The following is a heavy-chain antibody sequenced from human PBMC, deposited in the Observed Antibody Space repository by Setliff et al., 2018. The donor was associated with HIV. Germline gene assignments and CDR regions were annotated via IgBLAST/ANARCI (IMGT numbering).Heavy chain of an antibody. D-gene: IGHD2-21*01. CDR2: IDPEEGET. CDR1: GYMFREYY. Sequence: GASVKVSCKASGYMFREYYIYWIQQAPGKGLEWMGRIDPEEGETKYAEKFQGRVTITADTSIDTAYMELSSLTSEDTAVYYCATDQGRGGGDYCNYLMDAWGKGTTVTVSS. J-gene: IGHJ6*03. V-gene: IGHV1-69-2*01. CDR3: ATDQGRGGGDYCNYLMDA.